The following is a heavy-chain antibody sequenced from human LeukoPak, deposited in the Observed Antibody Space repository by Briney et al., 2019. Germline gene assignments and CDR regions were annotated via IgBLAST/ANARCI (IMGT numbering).Heavy chain of an antibody. CDR1: GFSFSSHA. J-gene: IGHJ5*02. D-gene: IGHD6-19*01. CDR2: IDISGGST. V-gene: IGHV3-23*01. CDR3: ARGTRFITVAGTSLSFDP. Sequence: GGSLRLSCAASGFSFSSHAMCWVRQAPGKGLEWVSSIDISGGSTYYADSVKGRFTISRDNSKNTLYLHLGSLRPEDMAVYYCARGTRFITVAGTSLSFDPWGQGILVIVSS.